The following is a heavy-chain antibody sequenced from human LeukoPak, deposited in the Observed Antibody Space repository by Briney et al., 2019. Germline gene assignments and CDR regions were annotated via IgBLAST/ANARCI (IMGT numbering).Heavy chain of an antibody. J-gene: IGHJ4*02. CDR3: ARALIYYYDSSGYYFDY. D-gene: IGHD3-22*01. Sequence: GGSLRLSCAASGFTFDDYGMSWVRQAPGKGLEWVSGINWNGGSTGYADSVKGRFTISRDNAKNSLYLQMNSLRAEDTALYYCARALIYYYDSSGYYFDYWGQGTLVIVSS. V-gene: IGHV3-20*04. CDR2: INWNGGST. CDR1: GFTFDDYG.